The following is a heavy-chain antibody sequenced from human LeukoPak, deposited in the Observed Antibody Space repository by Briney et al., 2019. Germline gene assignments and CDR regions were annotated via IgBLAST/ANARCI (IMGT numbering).Heavy chain of an antibody. V-gene: IGHV4-59*01. CDR3: ASLSSWYAFDI. J-gene: IGHJ3*02. Sequence: SETLSLTCTVSGGSINNYYWSWIRQPPGKGLEWIGYIYYSGSTNYNPSLKSRVTISVDTSKNQFSLKLTSVTAADTAVYYCASLSSWYAFDIWGQGTMVTVSS. CDR1: GGSINNYY. CDR2: IYYSGST. D-gene: IGHD6-13*01.